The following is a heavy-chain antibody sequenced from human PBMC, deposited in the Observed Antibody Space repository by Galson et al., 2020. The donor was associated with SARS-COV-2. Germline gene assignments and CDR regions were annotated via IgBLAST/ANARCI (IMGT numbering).Heavy chain of an antibody. Sequence: ASETLSLTCTVPGGSINSGRYYWTCIRQHPGKGLEWIGYIYYSRSTYYNPSLKSRVTISVETSKNQFSLKLSSVTAADKAVYYCARARITMIVVVTHFDYWGQGTLVTVSS. D-gene: IGHD3-22*01. CDR3: ARARITMIVVVTHFDY. CDR2: IYYSRST. V-gene: IGHV4-31*03. J-gene: IGHJ4*02. CDR1: GGSINSGRYY.